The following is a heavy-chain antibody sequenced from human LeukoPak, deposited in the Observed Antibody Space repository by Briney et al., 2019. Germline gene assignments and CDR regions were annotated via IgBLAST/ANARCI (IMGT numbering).Heavy chain of an antibody. CDR2: ISGYNGNT. J-gene: IGHJ5*02. D-gene: IGHD2-15*01. V-gene: IGHV1-18*04. Sequence: ASVKVSCKASGYTFAGYFMHWVRQAPGQGLEWMGWISGYNGNTKYGQKFQGRVTMTTDTSTSTAYMELRSLTSDDTAVYYCARGRGVVVAAATQYWFDPWGQGTPVTVSS. CDR1: GYTFAGYF. CDR3: ARGRGVVVAAATQYWFDP.